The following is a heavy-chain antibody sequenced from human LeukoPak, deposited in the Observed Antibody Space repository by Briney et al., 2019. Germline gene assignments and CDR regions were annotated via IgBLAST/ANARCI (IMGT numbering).Heavy chain of an antibody. CDR3: TRDFWGGYYMG. CDR1: GFTFSGSV. J-gene: IGHJ4*02. Sequence: GGSLRLSCAASGFTFSGSVLHWVRQASGKGLEWLGRIRSKTNNYATVYTASVKGRFNISRDDSKNTAYLQMSSLKTEDTAVYYCTRDFWGGYYMGWGQGTLVTVSS. V-gene: IGHV3-73*01. CDR2: IRSKTNNYAT. D-gene: IGHD3-3*01.